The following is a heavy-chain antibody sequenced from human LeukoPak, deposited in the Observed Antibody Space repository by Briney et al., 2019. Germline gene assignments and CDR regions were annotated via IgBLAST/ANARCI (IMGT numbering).Heavy chain of an antibody. D-gene: IGHD3-3*01. CDR2: ISSSSSYI. Sequence: GGSLRLSCAASGFTFSSYSMNWVRQAPGKGLEWVSSISSSSSYIYYADSVKGRFTISRDNAKNSLYLQMNSLRAEDTAVYYCARDTRITIRGFDPWGQGTLVTVSS. CDR3: ARDTRITIRGFDP. V-gene: IGHV3-21*01. CDR1: GFTFSSYS. J-gene: IGHJ5*02.